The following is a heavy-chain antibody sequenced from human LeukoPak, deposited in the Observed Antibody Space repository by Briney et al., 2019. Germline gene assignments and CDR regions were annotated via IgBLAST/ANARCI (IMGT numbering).Heavy chain of an antibody. J-gene: IGHJ3*01. D-gene: IGHD6-19*01. Sequence: GGSLRLPCAASGFTFSNYAMSWVRQAPGRGLEWVSAISRSGTNYADSVKGRFTISRDDSRSILYLQMNSLRVEDTAVYYCAKDVPHSGWAFDVWGQGTLVTVSS. CDR1: GFTFSNYA. CDR3: AKDVPHSGWAFDV. CDR2: ISRSGT. V-gene: IGHV3-23*01.